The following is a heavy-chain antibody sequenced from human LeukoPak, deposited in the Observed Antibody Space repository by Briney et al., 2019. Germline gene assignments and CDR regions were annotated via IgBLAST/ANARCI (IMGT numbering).Heavy chain of an antibody. CDR2: ISGSGGST. J-gene: IGHJ4*02. D-gene: IGHD1-26*01. Sequence: TGGSLRLSCAASGFTFSSYAMSWVRQAPGKGLEWVSAISGSGGSTYYADSVKGRFTISRDNSKNTLYLQMNSLRAEDTAVYYCAKADEWELGSYFDYWGQGTLVTVSS. CDR3: AKADEWELGSYFDY. V-gene: IGHV3-23*01. CDR1: GFTFSSYA.